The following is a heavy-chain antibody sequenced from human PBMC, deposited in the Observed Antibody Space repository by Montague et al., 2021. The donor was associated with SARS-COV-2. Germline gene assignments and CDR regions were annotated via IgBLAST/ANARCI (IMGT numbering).Heavy chain of an antibody. CDR1: GFTFSSYG. CDR2: IWYDGSNK. Sequence: SLRLSCSASGFTFSSYGMHWVRQAPGKGLEWVAVIWYDGSNKYYXDSVKGRFTISRDNSKNTLYRQMNSLRAEDTAVYYCARDGHYYDSSGYYYAPYYYYGMDVWGQGTTVTVSS. V-gene: IGHV3-33*01. J-gene: IGHJ6*02. D-gene: IGHD3-22*01. CDR3: ARDGHYYDSSGYYYAPYYYYGMDV.